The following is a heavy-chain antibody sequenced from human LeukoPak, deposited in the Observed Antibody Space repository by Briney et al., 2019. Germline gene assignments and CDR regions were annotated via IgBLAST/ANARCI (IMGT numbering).Heavy chain of an antibody. CDR1: GGSISSNSYY. Sequence: SETLSLTCTVSGGSISSNSYYWGWIRQPPGKGLERIGNIYYSGSTYYNPSLKSRVTISVDTSKNQFSLKLTSVTAADTAVYYCARLPAYGSTTSCSFDSWGQGTLVTVSS. D-gene: IGHD2-2*01. V-gene: IGHV4-39*01. CDR2: IYYSGST. J-gene: IGHJ4*02. CDR3: ARLPAYGSTTSCSFDS.